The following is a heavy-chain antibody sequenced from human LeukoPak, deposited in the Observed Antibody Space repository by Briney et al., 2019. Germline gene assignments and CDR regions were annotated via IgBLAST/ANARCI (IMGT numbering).Heavy chain of an antibody. Sequence: GGSLRLSCAASGFTFSDYYMSWIRQAPGKGLEWVSYISSSGSTIHYADSVKGRFTISRDNAKNSLYLQMNSLRAEDTAVYYCARGTGPRWLQSRDGDYWGQGTLVTVSS. CDR3: ARGTGPRWLQSRDGDY. D-gene: IGHD5-24*01. CDR1: GFTFSDYY. J-gene: IGHJ4*02. CDR2: ISSSGSTI. V-gene: IGHV3-11*01.